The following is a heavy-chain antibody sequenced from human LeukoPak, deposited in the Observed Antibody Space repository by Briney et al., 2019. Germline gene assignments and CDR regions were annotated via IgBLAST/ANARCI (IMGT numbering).Heavy chain of an antibody. CDR1: GFTFSSYG. V-gene: IGHV3-30*18. CDR3: AKRPGSYYYDSSGYYRLGSQAIDY. J-gene: IGHJ4*02. D-gene: IGHD3-22*01. CDR2: ISYDGSNK. Sequence: GGSLRLSCAASGFTFSSYGMHWVRQAPGKGLEWVAVISYDGSNKYYADSVKGRFTISRDNSKNTLYLQMNSLRAEDTAVYYCAKRPGSYYYDSSGYYRLGSQAIDYWGQGTLVTVSS.